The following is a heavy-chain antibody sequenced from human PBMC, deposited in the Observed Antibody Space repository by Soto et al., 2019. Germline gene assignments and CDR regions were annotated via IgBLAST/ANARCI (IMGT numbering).Heavy chain of an antibody. Sequence: QVQLVESGGGVVQPGRSLRLSCAASGLTFSSYGMHWVRQAPGKGLEWVAVISYDGSNKYYADSVKGRFTISRDNSKNTLYLQMNSLRAEDTAVYYCAKDLTYCSGGSCSTPNWFDPWGQGTLVTVSS. D-gene: IGHD2-15*01. CDR3: AKDLTYCSGGSCSTPNWFDP. CDR2: ISYDGSNK. V-gene: IGHV3-30*18. CDR1: GLTFSSYG. J-gene: IGHJ5*02.